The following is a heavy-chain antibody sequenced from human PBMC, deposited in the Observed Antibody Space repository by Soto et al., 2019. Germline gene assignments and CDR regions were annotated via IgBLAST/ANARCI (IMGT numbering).Heavy chain of an antibody. CDR3: TKGYGTYGGNYAH. CDR1: GFAFDDYA. D-gene: IGHD3-16*01. Sequence: EVQLVESGGDLVQPGGSLRLSCAASGFAFDDYALHWVRQVPGKGLAWVSCISRISGTIGYADSVKGLFTISRDDARNSLYLQMDSLRIEDTALYFCTKGYGTYGGNYAHWGQGTLVTVSS. V-gene: IGHV3-9*01. J-gene: IGHJ4*02. CDR2: ISRISGTI.